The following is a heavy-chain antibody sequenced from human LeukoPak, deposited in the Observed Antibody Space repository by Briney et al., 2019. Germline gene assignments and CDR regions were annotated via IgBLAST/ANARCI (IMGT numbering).Heavy chain of an antibody. CDR1: GGSFSGYY. D-gene: IGHD5-18*01. Sequence: PSETLSLTCAVYGGSFSGYYWSWIRQPPGKGLEWIGEINHSGSTNYNPSLKSRVTISVDTSKNQFSLKLNSVTAADTAVYYCARGRRGYSYGSMDYWGQGTLVTVSS. CDR2: INHSGST. V-gene: IGHV4-34*01. J-gene: IGHJ4*02. CDR3: ARGRRGYSYGSMDY.